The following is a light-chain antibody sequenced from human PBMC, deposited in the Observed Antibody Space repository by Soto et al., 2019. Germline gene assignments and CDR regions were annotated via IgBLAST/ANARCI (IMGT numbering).Light chain of an antibody. CDR3: LQRSDWPIT. V-gene: IGKV3D-20*02. CDR2: GAS. Sequence: EIVLTQSPGTLSLSPGARATLSCRASQSVSSSRLAWYQQKPGQAPRLLIYGASSRAAGIPDRFSGSGSGTDFTLTISRLEPEDFAVYYCLQRSDWPITFGQGTRLEIK. J-gene: IGKJ5*01. CDR1: QSVSSSR.